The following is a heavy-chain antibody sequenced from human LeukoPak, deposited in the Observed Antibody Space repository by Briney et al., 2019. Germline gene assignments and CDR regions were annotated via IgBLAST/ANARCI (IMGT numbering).Heavy chain of an antibody. CDR3: AKGYLSSSDAFDI. D-gene: IGHD6-6*01. CDR2: ISSSGSTI. Sequence: PGGSLRLSCAASGFTFSDYYMSWIRQAPGKGLEWVSYISSSGSTIYYADSVKGRFTISRDNAKNSLYLQMNSLRAEDTAVYYCAKGYLSSSDAFDIWGQGTMVTVSS. V-gene: IGHV3-11*01. CDR1: GFTFSDYY. J-gene: IGHJ3*02.